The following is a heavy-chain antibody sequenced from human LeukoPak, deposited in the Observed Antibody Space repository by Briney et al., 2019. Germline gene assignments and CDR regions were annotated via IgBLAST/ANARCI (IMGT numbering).Heavy chain of an antibody. CDR2: INWNGGST. CDR1: GFTFDDYG. V-gene: IGHV3-20*04. J-gene: IGHJ3*02. CDR3: ARSSVSAYAFDI. Sequence: GGSLRLSCAASGFTFDDYGMSWVRQGPGKGLEWVSGINWNGGSTGYADSVKGRFTISRDHAKKSLYLQMNSLRAGDTALYYCARSSVSAYAFDIWGQGTMVTVSS. D-gene: IGHD6-6*01.